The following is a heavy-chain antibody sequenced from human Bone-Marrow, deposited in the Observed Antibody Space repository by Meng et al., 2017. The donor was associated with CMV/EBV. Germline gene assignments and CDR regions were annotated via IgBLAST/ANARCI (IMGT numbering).Heavy chain of an antibody. CDR3: CGRSRQLARVRPFDY. CDR1: GGSFSGYD. V-gene: IGHV4-34*01. CDR2: INHSGST. Sequence: QVQVQPWGAGLLKPSETLALTCAVSGGSFSGYDWSWIRQPPGKGLEWIAEINHSGSTNYNPSLKSRVTISVDTSKNQFSLKLSSVTAADTAVYYCCGRSRQLARVRPFDYWGQGTLVTVSS. D-gene: IGHD6-6*01. J-gene: IGHJ4*02.